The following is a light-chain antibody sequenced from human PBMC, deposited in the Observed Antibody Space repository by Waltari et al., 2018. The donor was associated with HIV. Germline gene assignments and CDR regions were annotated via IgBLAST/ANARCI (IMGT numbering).Light chain of an antibody. Sequence: QSVLPQPPSASGTPGQRVTISCSGSSSNSGSNTVNWYQQIPGTAPKLLIYSYNLRPSGVPDRFSGSKSGTSASLAISGLQSEDEADYYCAAWDDSLKGPIFGGGTKVTVL. CDR2: SYN. J-gene: IGLJ2*01. CDR3: AAWDDSLKGPI. V-gene: IGLV1-44*01. CDR1: SSNSGSNT.